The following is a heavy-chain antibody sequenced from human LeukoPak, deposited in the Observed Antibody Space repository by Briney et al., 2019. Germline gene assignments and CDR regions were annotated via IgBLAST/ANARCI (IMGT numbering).Heavy chain of an antibody. D-gene: IGHD3-22*01. CDR3: VRGKYYYDSSGYYDFDY. V-gene: IGHV3-13*01. CDR1: GFTFSSHD. J-gene: IGHJ4*02. CDR2: IGTAGDT. Sequence: PGGSLRLSCAASGFTFSSHDMHWVRHATGKGLEWVSAIGTAGDTYYPGSVKGRFTISRENAKNSLFLQMNSLRAEDTAVYYCVRGKYYYDSSGYYDFDYSGQGTLVTVSS.